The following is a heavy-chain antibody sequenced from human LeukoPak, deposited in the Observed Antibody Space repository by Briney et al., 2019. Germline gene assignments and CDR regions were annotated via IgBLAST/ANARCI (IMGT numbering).Heavy chain of an antibody. Sequence: GGSLRLSCAASGFTLSSYAMSWVRQGPGKGLEWVSAISVSGNTYHADSVRGRFTISRDNSKNRLYLQMNSLRAEDTAVYYCARDLPTKDAFDIWGQGTMVTVSS. CDR1: GFTLSSYA. CDR3: ARDLPTKDAFDI. J-gene: IGHJ3*02. CDR2: ISVSGNT. D-gene: IGHD2-8*01. V-gene: IGHV3-23*01.